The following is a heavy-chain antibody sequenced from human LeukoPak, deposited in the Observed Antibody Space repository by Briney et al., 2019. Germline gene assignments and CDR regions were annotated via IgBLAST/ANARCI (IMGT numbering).Heavy chain of an antibody. J-gene: IGHJ3*02. D-gene: IGHD1-26*01. CDR2: INPNSGGT. V-gene: IGHV1-2*06. Sequence: ASVKVSCKASGYTFTGYYMHWVRQAPGQGLEWMGRINPNSGGTNYAQKFQGRVTMTRDTSISTAYMELSRLRSDDTAVYYWARAKEWELHAFDIWGQGTMVTVSS. CDR3: ARAKEWELHAFDI. CDR1: GYTFTGYY.